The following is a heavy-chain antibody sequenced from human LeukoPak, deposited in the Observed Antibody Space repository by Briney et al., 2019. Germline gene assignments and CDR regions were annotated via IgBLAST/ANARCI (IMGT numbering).Heavy chain of an antibody. V-gene: IGHV1-2*02. J-gene: IGHJ4*02. CDR3: ARGHTIKGFDH. D-gene: IGHD2-2*01. CDR2: INPNSGGT. Sequence: EASVKVSCKASGYTFIGYYIHWVRQAPGQGLEWMGWINPNSGGTNYAQKFQGRVTMTRDTSISTAYMELSGLRSDDTAVCYCARGHTIKGFDHWGQGTLVSVSS. CDR1: GYTFIGYY.